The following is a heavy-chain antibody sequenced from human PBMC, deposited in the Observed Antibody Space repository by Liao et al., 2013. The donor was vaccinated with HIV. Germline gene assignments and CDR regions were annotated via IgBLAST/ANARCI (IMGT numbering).Heavy chain of an antibody. CDR3: VRGEQQLIHHVY. CDR1: GGSFSGYY. V-gene: IGHV4-34*01. Sequence: QVQLQQWGAGLLKPSETLSLTCGVHGGSFSGYYWSWIRQPPREGAWSGLGRINLLSGTITYNPSLKSRVTMSEDTSNNQFSLRLKSVTAADTAMYYCVRGEQQLIHHVYWGRGVSGHRLL. D-gene: IGHD1-1*01. J-gene: IGHJ4*02. CDR2: INLLSGTI.